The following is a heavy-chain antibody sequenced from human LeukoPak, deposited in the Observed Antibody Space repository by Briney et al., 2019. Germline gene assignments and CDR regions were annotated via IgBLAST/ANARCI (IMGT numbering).Heavy chain of an antibody. Sequence: GASVKVSCKASGYTFTSYGISWVRQAPGQGLEWMGWISAYNGNTNYAQKLQGRVTMTTDTSTSTAYMELRSLRSDDTAVYYCAIFRRYNRNYVTSSDYWGQGTLVTVSS. V-gene: IGHV1-18*01. CDR1: GYTFTSYG. D-gene: IGHD1-7*01. CDR3: AIFRRYNRNYVTSSDY. CDR2: ISAYNGNT. J-gene: IGHJ4*02.